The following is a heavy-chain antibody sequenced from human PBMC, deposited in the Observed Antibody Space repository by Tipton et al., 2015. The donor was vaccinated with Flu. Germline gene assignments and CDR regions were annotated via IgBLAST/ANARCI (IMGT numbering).Heavy chain of an antibody. CDR2: IYSSGST. V-gene: IGHV4-4*07. CDR1: GDSIRSYY. J-gene: IGHJ5*02. Sequence: LRLSCTVSGDSIRSYYWSWIRQPAGKGLEWVGRIYSSGSTNYNPSLKSRVTMSVDTSKNQFSLKLSSVTAADTALYYCARDSGYYSTWFDPWGQGTLVTASS. CDR3: ARDSGYYSTWFDP. D-gene: IGHD3-22*01.